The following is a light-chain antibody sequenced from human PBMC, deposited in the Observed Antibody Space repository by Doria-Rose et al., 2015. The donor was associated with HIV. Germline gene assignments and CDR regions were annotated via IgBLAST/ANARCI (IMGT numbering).Light chain of an antibody. CDR2: AAS. J-gene: IGKJ1*01. CDR1: QSISHY. Sequence: DIQLTQSPSSLSASVGDRVTITCRASQSISHYLNWYQHKSGKAPKLLIYAASSLQSGVPSRFSGSESGADFTLTISSLQPEDFATYFCQQSYSSPPTFGQGTKVETK. CDR3: QQSYSSPPT. V-gene: IGKV1-39*01.